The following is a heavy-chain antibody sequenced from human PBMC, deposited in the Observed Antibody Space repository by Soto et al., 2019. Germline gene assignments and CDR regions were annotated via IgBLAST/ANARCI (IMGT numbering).Heavy chain of an antibody. J-gene: IGHJ4*02. CDR1: GGSFKSGSYS. V-gene: IGHV4-61*01. CDR2: VYHTGRT. CDR3: ARDFAHFDS. Sequence: SETLSLTCTVSGGSFKSGSYSWSWIRQPPGKGLEWIGYVYHTGRTSYNPSLKSRVSISMDTSKNQFSLNLDSVTAADTAVYFCARDFAHFDSWGQGTLVTVSS. D-gene: IGHD3-3*01.